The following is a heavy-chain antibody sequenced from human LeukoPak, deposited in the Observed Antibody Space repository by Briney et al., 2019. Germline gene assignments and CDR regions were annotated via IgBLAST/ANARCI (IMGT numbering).Heavy chain of an antibody. J-gene: IGHJ4*02. V-gene: IGHV3-30*18. CDR2: ISYDGHDK. CDR1: GFAFSSYG. D-gene: IGHD1-7*01. CDR3: AKIRVVFNWNYAYYFDS. Sequence: GGSLRLSCAASGFAFSSYGMHWVRQAPGKGLEWVAVISYDGHDKYYADSVEGRFTISRDNSENTLYLQMNSLRAEDTAVYYCAKIRVVFNWNYAYYFDSWGQGTLVTVSS.